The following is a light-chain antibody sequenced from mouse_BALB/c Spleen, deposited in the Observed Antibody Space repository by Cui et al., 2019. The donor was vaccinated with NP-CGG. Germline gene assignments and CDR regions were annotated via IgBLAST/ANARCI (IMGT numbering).Light chain of an antibody. CDR3: ALWYSNHWV. J-gene: IGLJ1*01. CDR2: GTN. Sequence: QAVVTQESALPTSPGETVTLTCRSSIGAITTSNYANWVQEKPDHLFTGLMGGTNNRAPGVPARFSGSLIGDKAALTITGAQTEDEAIYFCALWYSNHWVFGGGTKLTVL. CDR1: IGAITTSNY. V-gene: IGLV1*01.